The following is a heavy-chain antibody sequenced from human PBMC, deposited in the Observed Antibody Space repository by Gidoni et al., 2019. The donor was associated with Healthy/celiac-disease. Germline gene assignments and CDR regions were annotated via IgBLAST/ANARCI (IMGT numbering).Heavy chain of an antibody. CDR2: INHSGST. CDR3: ARGKGITARLGPFDP. D-gene: IGHD6-6*01. V-gene: IGHV4-34*01. Sequence: QVQLQQWGAGLLKPSATLSLTCTVYGGSCSGYYWSWLRQPPGKGLEWIGEINHSGSTNCSPSLKSRVTISVDTSENQFSLKLSSVTAADTAVYYCARGKGITARLGPFDPWGQGTLVTVSS. J-gene: IGHJ5*02. CDR1: GGSCSGYY.